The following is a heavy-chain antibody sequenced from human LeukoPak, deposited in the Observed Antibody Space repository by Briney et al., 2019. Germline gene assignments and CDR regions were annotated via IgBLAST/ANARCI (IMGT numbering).Heavy chain of an antibody. D-gene: IGHD2-2*01. J-gene: IGHJ4*02. V-gene: IGHV3-74*01. CDR3: ARADYYCSSTSCGFDY. Sequence: GGSLRLSCAASGFTFSSYWMHWVRQAPGKGLVWVSRINSDGSGTSYADSVKGRFTISRDNAKNTLYLQMNSLRAEDTAVYYCARADYYCSSTSCGFDYWGQGTLVTVSS. CDR1: GFTFSSYW. CDR2: INSDGSGT.